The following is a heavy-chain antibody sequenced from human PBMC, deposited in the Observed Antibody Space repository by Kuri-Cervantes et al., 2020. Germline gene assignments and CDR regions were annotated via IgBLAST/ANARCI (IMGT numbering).Heavy chain of an antibody. J-gene: IGHJ4*02. Sequence: ESLKISCTVSGGSISSYYWSWIRQPPGKGLEWIGYIYYSGSTNYNPSLKSRVTISVDTSKNQFSLKLSSVTAADTAVYYCARGRRGYYYPCWGQGTLVTVSS. CDR1: GGSISSYY. CDR2: IYYSGST. V-gene: IGHV4-59*01. CDR3: ARGRRGYYYPC. D-gene: IGHD3-22*01.